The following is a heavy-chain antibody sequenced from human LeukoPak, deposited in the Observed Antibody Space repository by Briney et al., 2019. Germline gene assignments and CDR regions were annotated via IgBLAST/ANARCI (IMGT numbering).Heavy chain of an antibody. Sequence: PSETLPLTCTVSGGSISSYYWSWIRQPAGKGLEWIGRIYTRGSTNYNPSLKSRVTMSVDTSKNQFSLKLSSVTAADTAVYYCARVNRNDYDSSGYYSSYYYYYMDVWGKGTTVTVSS. J-gene: IGHJ6*03. CDR2: IYTRGST. CDR3: ARVNRNDYDSSGYYSSYYYYYMDV. D-gene: IGHD3-22*01. CDR1: GGSISSYY. V-gene: IGHV4-4*07.